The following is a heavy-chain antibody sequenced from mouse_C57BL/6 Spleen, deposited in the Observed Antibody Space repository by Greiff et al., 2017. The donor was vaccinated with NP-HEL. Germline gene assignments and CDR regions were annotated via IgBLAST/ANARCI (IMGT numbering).Heavy chain of an antibody. CDR3: AREGEPVYYFDY. Sequence: QVQLQQPGAELVRPGSSVKLSCKASGYTFTSYWKHWVKQRPIQGLEWIGNIDPSDSETHYNQKFKDKATLTVDKSSSTAYMQLSSLTSEDSAVYYCAREGEPVYYFDYWGQGTTLTVSS. CDR2: IDPSDSET. CDR1: GYTFTSYW. V-gene: IGHV1-52*01. J-gene: IGHJ2*01.